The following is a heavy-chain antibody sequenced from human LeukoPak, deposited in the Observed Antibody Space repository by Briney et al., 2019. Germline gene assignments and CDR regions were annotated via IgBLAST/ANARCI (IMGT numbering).Heavy chain of an antibody. V-gene: IGHV5-51*01. CDR2: IYPGDSDT. Sequence: GESLKISCKGSGYSFTSYWIGWVRQMPGTGLVWMGIIYPGDSDTRYSPSFQGQVTISADKSISTAYLQWSSLKASDTAMYYCARVETYYYDSSGYYLVYWGQGTLVTVSS. CDR3: ARVETYYYDSSGYYLVY. D-gene: IGHD3-22*01. J-gene: IGHJ4*02. CDR1: GYSFTSYW.